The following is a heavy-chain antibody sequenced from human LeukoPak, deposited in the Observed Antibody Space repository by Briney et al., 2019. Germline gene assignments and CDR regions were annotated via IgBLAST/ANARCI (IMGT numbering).Heavy chain of an antibody. CDR2: ISSSGSTI. V-gene: IGHV3-11*04. CDR3: AREGRYYDSSGYFYYYGMDV. D-gene: IGHD3-22*01. CDR1: GFTFSDYY. Sequence: GGSLRLSCAASGFTFSDYYMSWIRQAPGKGLEWVSYISSSGSTIYYADSVKGRFTISRDNAKNSLYLQMNSLRAEDTAVYYCAREGRYYDSSGYFYYYGMDVWGQGTTVTVSS. J-gene: IGHJ6*02.